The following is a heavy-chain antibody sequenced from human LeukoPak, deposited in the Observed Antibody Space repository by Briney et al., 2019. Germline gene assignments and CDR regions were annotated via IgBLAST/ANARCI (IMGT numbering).Heavy chain of an antibody. CDR3: AREVMAKRRAFDI. V-gene: IGHV3-53*04. J-gene: IGHJ3*02. Sequence: GGSLRLSCAVSGLTASSNYMSWVRQAPGKGLEWVSVIYSDDRTYYADSVKGRFTISRHTSKKTLYLQMNSLRAEDTAVYYCAREVMAKRRAFDIWGQGTVVTVSS. CDR1: GLTASSNY. D-gene: IGHD2-8*01. CDR2: IYSDDRT.